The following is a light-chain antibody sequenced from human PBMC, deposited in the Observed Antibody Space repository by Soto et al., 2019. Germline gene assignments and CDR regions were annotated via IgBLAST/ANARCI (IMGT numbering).Light chain of an antibody. J-gene: IGKJ1*01. V-gene: IGKV1-5*03. CDR1: QSVSSW. CDR3: QQYNTFST. Sequence: MTQSPATLSVSPGERATLSCRASQSVSSWLAWYQQKPGKAPKLLIYKASSLESGVPSRFSGSGSGTEFTLTISSLQPDDFATYYCQQYNTFSTFGQGTKVEIK. CDR2: KAS.